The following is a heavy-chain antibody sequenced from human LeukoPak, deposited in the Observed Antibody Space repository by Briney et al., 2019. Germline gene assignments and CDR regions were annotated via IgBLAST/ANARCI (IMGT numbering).Heavy chain of an antibody. J-gene: IGHJ4*02. CDR2: ITHSGDT. V-gene: IGHV3-23*01. CDR3: TKAGCSSATCYSNS. D-gene: IGHD2-2*01. CDR1: GFTFSDYA. Sequence: GGSLRLSCAASGFTFSDYALSWVRQAPGKGLEWVSTITHSGDTYYADSVKGRFTISRDNSKNTLYLHMNSLSAEDTAVYHCTKAGCSSATCYSNSWGRGTLVIVSS.